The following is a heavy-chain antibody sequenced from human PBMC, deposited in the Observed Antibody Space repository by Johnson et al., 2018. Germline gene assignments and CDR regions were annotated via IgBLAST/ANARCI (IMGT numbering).Heavy chain of an antibody. CDR3: AKGQRGYSYGFYYYYYMDV. D-gene: IGHD5-18*01. CDR1: GFTFSSYG. V-gene: IGHV3-30*18. J-gene: IGHJ6*03. Sequence: QVQLVESGGGVVQXGRSLRLSCAASGFTFSSYGMHWVRQAPGKGLEWVAVISYDGSNKYYADSVKGRFTISRDNSKNTLYLQMNSLRAEDTAVYYCAKGQRGYSYGFYYYYYMDVWGKGTTVTVSS. CDR2: ISYDGSNK.